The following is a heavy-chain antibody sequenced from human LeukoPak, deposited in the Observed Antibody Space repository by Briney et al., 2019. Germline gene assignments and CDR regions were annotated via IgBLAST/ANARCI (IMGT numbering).Heavy chain of an antibody. D-gene: IGHD3-10*01. CDR1: GFTLISNY. CDR3: ARGGHGNSFGFVNY. J-gene: IGHJ4*02. Sequence: PGGSLRLSCAVSGFTLISNYMSWVRQAPGKGLEWVAVIWYDGSNQYYGDSVKGRFTISRDNSKNTLYLQMDSLRAEDTAVYYCARGGHGNSFGFVNYWGQGTLVTVSS. CDR2: IWYDGSNQ. V-gene: IGHV3-33*07.